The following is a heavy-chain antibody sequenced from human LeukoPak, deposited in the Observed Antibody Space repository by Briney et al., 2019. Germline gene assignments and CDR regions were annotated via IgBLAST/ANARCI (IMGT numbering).Heavy chain of an antibody. V-gene: IGHV4-31*03. CDR1: GGSISSGAYY. D-gene: IGHD4-17*01. CDR2: IYYSGST. J-gene: IGHJ5*02. CDR3: ARVGIYGDYFFDP. Sequence: SQTLSLTCTVSGGSISSGAYYWTWIRQHPEKGLEWIGNIYYSGSTHSNPSLERRVTMSVDTSKNQFSLRVTSVTAADTAVYFCARVGIYGDYFFDPWGQGTLVTVSS.